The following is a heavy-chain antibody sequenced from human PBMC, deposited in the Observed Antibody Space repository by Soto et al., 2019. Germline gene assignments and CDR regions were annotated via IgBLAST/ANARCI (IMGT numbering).Heavy chain of an antibody. D-gene: IGHD6-13*01. J-gene: IGHJ3*02. V-gene: IGHV4-31*03. CDR1: GGSISSGGYY. CDR2: IYYSGST. Sequence: QVQLQESGPGLVKPSQTLSLTCTVSGGSISSGGYYWSWIRQHPGKGLEWIGYIYYSGSTYYNPSLKSRVTLSVDTSKNQFSLKLSSVTAADTAVYYCARGVEQQLVRRAAFDIWGQGTMVTVSS. CDR3: ARGVEQQLVRRAAFDI.